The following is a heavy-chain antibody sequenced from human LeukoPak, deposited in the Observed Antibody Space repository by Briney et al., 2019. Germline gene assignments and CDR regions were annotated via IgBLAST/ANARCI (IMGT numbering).Heavy chain of an antibody. CDR1: GGSISSGGYY. CDR2: IYYSGST. J-gene: IGHJ3*02. V-gene: IGHV4-31*03. D-gene: IGHD2-2*02. Sequence: MTSETLSLTCTVSGGSISSGGYYWSWIRQHPGKGLEWIGYIYYSGSTYYNPSLKSRVTISVDTSKNQFSLKLSSVTAADTAVYYCARGEWGYCSSISCHKGFDIWGQGTMVTVSS. CDR3: ARGEWGYCSSISCHKGFDI.